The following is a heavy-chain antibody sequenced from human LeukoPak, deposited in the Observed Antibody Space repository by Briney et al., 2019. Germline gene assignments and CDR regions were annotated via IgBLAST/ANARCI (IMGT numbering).Heavy chain of an antibody. D-gene: IGHD1-1*01. J-gene: IGHJ4*02. CDR2: IQSKTDGGTT. CDR1: GFTFSNAW. Sequence: GGSLRLSCAASGFTFSNAWMSWVRQAPGKGLEWVGQIQSKTDGGTTDYAAPVKGRFTISRDDSKTTLYLQMNSLKTEDTAMYYCTTDRGALTNWGQGTLVTVSS. V-gene: IGHV3-15*01. CDR3: TTDRGALTN.